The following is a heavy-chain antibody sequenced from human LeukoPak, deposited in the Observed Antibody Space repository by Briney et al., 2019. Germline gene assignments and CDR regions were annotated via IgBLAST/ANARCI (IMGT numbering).Heavy chain of an antibody. CDR1: GYTFTGYY. Sequence: ASVKVSCKASGYTFTGYYMHWVRQAPGQGLEWMGWINPNSGGTNYAQKFQGRVTMTRDTSISTAYMELSRLRSDDTAVYYCARASRNYCSGGSCFFDFGYWGQGTLVTVSS. CDR2: INPNSGGT. J-gene: IGHJ4*02. V-gene: IGHV1-2*02. CDR3: ARASRNYCSGGSCFFDFGY. D-gene: IGHD2-15*01.